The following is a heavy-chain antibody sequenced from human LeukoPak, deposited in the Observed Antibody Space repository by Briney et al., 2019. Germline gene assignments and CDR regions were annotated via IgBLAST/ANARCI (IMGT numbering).Heavy chain of an antibody. D-gene: IGHD1-26*01. J-gene: IGHJ4*02. V-gene: IGHV3-23*01. CDR2: ITGGGST. CDR1: GFTLSTCS. CDR3: AKGSPSLQSPDY. Sequence: GGSLRLSCEASGFTLSTCSTGWVRQAPGKGLECVAAITGGGSTFYADFVKGRFTISRDISTNTLYLQVNSLSAEDTAVYYCAKGSPSLQSPDYWGQGTLVTVSS.